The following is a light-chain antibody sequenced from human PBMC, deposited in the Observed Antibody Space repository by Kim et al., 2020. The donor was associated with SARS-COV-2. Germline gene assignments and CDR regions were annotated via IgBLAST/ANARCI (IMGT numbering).Light chain of an antibody. CDR2: AAS. CDR3: QQYNSFPVT. J-gene: IGKJ4*01. CDR1: QAITND. Sequence: ASVGDRVTITCRASQAITNDLAWLQQKPWNAPKSLIYAASTLQSGGPSKFSGSGSGTDFTLTISSLQPEDFATYYCQQYNSFPVTFGGGTKVDIK. V-gene: IGKV1-16*02.